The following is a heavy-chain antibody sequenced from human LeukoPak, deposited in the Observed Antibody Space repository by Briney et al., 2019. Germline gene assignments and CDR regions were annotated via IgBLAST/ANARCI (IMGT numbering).Heavy chain of an antibody. D-gene: IGHD3-9*01. CDR2: ISWNSGSI. Sequence: GGSLRLSCAASGFTFDDYAMHWVRQAPGKGLEWVSGISWNSGSIGYADSVKGRFTISRDNAKNSLYLQMNSLRAEDTALYYCAKDMVYDILTGTGYFDYWGQGTLVTVSS. J-gene: IGHJ4*02. V-gene: IGHV3-9*01. CDR3: AKDMVYDILTGTGYFDY. CDR1: GFTFDDYA.